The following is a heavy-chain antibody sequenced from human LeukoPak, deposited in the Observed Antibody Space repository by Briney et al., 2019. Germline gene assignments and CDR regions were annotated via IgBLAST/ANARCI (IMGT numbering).Heavy chain of an antibody. CDR2: INPSGGST. D-gene: IGHD3-9*01. CDR3: ARAVYDILTGYYHYFDY. V-gene: IGHV1-46*01. Sequence: ASVKVSCKASGYTFTSYYMHWVRQAPGQALEWMGIINPSGGSTSYAQKFQGRVTMTRDMSTSTVYMELSSLRSEDTAVYYCARAVYDILTGYYHYFDYWGQGTLVTVSS. CDR1: GYTFTSYY. J-gene: IGHJ4*02.